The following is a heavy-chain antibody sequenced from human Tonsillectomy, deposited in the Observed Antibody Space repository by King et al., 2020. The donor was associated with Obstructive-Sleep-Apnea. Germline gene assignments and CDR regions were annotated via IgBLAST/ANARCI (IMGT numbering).Heavy chain of an antibody. Sequence: QLVQSGGGVVQPGRSLRLSCAASGFTFSSYAMHWVRQAPGKGLEWVAVISYDGSNKYYADSVKGRFTISRDNSKNTLYLQMNILRAEDTAVYYCARAMAAAGPYYYYGMDVWGQGTTVTVSS. V-gene: IGHV3-30-3*01. CDR2: ISYDGSNK. D-gene: IGHD6-13*01. J-gene: IGHJ6*02. CDR1: GFTFSSYA. CDR3: ARAMAAAGPYYYYGMDV.